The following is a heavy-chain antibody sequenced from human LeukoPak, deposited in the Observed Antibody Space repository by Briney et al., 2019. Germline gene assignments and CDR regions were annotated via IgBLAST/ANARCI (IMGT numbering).Heavy chain of an antibody. J-gene: IGHJ4*02. V-gene: IGHV3-53*01. CDR2: IYSGGST. CDR1: GFTVSSNF. CDR3: ASDYGDKGSYLDY. Sequence: PGGSLRLSCAASGFTVSSNFMSWVRQAPGKGLEWVSVIYSGGSTYYADSVKGRFTISRDNPKNTLYLQMNSLRAEDTAVYYCASDYGDKGSYLDYWGQGTLVTVSS. D-gene: IGHD4-23*01.